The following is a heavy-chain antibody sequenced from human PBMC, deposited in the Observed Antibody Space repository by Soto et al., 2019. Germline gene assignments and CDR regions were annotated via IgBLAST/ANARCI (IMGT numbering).Heavy chain of an antibody. CDR2: ISYDGSNK. D-gene: IGHD3-10*01. Sequence: QVQLVESGGGVVQPGRSLRLSCAASGFTFSSYGMHWVRQAPGKGLEWVAVISYDGSNKYYADSVKGRFTISRDNSKNTLYLQMNSLRAEDTAVYYCAKDVGSITMVRGVQYYYYYYGMDVWGQGTTVTVSS. CDR1: GFTFSSYG. CDR3: AKDVGSITMVRGVQYYYYYYGMDV. V-gene: IGHV3-30*18. J-gene: IGHJ6*02.